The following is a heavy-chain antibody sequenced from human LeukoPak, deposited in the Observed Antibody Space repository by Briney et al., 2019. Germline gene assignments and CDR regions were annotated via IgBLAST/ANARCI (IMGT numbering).Heavy chain of an antibody. CDR3: AKAASSSWPSYYYGMDV. Sequence: GGSLRLSCAASGFIFSSYSMSWVRQAPGKGLEWVSVITGSGGNTYYADPVKGRFTISKDNSKNTVYLQMSSLRVDDTAVYYCAKAASSSWPSYYYGMDVWGQGTTVTVSS. CDR1: GFIFSSYS. V-gene: IGHV3-23*01. J-gene: IGHJ6*02. CDR2: ITGSGGNT. D-gene: IGHD6-13*01.